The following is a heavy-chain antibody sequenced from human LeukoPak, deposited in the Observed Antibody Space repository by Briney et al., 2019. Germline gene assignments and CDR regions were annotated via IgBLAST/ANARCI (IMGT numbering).Heavy chain of an antibody. CDR2: IYYSGST. V-gene: IGHV4-39*07. CDR3: ARGYYYDSSGYYLPSDY. D-gene: IGHD3-22*01. Sequence: SETLSLTCTVSGGSISRSSYYWGWIRQPPGKGLEWIGSIYYSGSTYYNPSLKSRVTISVDTSKNQFFLKLSSVTAADTAVYYCARGYYYDSSGYYLPSDYWGQGTLVTVSS. CDR1: GGSISRSSYY. J-gene: IGHJ4*02.